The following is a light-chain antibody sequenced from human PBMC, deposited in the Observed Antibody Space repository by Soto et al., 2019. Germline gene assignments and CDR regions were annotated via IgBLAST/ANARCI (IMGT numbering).Light chain of an antibody. J-gene: IGKJ1*01. CDR1: QTISSW. CDR2: EAF. Sequence: DIQMTQSPSTLSSSIGDRVTITCRASQTISSWLAWYQQKPGKAPKLLIYEAFNLESGVPSRFSGSGYGTEFTLTIFGLQPDDFATYYCQQYHSYPWTFGQGTKVAIK. CDR3: QQYHSYPWT. V-gene: IGKV1-5*03.